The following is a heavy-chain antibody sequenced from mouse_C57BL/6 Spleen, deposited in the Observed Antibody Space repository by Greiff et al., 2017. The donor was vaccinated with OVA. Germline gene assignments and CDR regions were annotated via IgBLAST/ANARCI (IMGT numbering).Heavy chain of an antibody. CDR2: IDPEDGET. Sequence: EVKLVESGAELVKPGASVKLSCTASGFNIKDYYMHWVKQRTEQGLEWIGRIDPEDGETKYAPKFQGKATITADTSSNTAYLQLSSLTSEDTAVYYCARPPYGSSYGYAMDYWGQGTSVTVSS. D-gene: IGHD1-1*01. V-gene: IGHV14-2*01. J-gene: IGHJ4*01. CDR1: GFNIKDYY. CDR3: ARPPYGSSYGYAMDY.